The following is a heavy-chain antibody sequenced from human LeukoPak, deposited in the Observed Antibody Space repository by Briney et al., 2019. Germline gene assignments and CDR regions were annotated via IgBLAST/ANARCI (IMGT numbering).Heavy chain of an antibody. V-gene: IGHV3-30-3*01. CDR3: ARDGGDFGVVIISWFDP. D-gene: IGHD3-3*01. J-gene: IGHJ5*02. CDR1: GFTFSSYA. Sequence: PGGSLRLPCAASGFTFSSYAMHWVRQAPGKGLEWVAVISYDGSNKYYADSVKGRFTISRDNSKNTLYLQMNSLRAEDTAVYYCARDGGDFGVVIISWFDPWGQGTLVTVSS. CDR2: ISYDGSNK.